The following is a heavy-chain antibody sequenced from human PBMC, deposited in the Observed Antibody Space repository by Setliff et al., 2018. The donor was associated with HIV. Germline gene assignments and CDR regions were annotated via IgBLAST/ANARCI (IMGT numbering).Heavy chain of an antibody. Sequence: LSLTCTVSGYSISSGYYWGWIRQPPGKGLEWIGSIYHSGSTYYNPSLKSRVTISVDTSKNQFSLKLSSVTAADTAVYYCARGPSQGPVGGGWLGPWGQGTLVTVSS. D-gene: IGHD3-10*01. V-gene: IGHV4-38-2*02. CDR3: ARGPSQGPVGGGWLGP. CDR2: IYHSGST. J-gene: IGHJ5*02. CDR1: GYSISSGYY.